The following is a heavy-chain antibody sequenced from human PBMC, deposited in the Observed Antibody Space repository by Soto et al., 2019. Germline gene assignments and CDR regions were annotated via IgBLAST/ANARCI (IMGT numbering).Heavy chain of an antibody. CDR3: AKDRATSIDVHRYFHYYGMDV. D-gene: IGHD1-26*01. J-gene: IGHJ6*02. V-gene: IGHV3-21*04. Sequence: SLRLSCAASGFTFTSYSMHWVRQAPGKGLEWVSSVSSGSSYIYLADSVKGRFTISRDNSKNTAYLQMNSLRAEDTAVYYCAKDRATSIDVHRYFHYYGMDVWGQGTKVTVSS. CDR1: GFTFTSYS. CDR2: VSSGSSYI.